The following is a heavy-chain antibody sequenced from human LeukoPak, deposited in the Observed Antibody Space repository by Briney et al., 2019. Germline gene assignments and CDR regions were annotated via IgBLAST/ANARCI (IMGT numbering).Heavy chain of an antibody. J-gene: IGHJ6*02. Sequence: SVKVSCKASGGTFSSYAISWVRQAPGXXXXXXXXIXPXLGIANYAQKFQGRVTITADKSTSTAYMELSSLRSEDTAVYYCAREGYSSSWSDYYYYGMDVWGQGTTVTVSS. V-gene: IGHV1-69*10. CDR3: AREGYSSSWSDYYYYGMDV. CDR1: GGTFSSYA. CDR2: IXPXLGIA. D-gene: IGHD6-13*01.